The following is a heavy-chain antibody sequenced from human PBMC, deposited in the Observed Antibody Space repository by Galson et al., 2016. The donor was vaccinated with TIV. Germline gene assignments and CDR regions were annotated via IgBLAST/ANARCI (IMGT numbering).Heavy chain of an antibody. V-gene: IGHV1-69-2*01. J-gene: IGHJ6*02. CDR2: VDPEDGQT. CDR1: GYNFTDYY. CDR3: TTVRLRGSSGMDV. Sequence: VKVSCKVSGYNFTDYYLHWMQQAPGKGFEWMGHVDPEDGQTKYAPKFQGRVTMSADTSTDTAYMELTSLRSEDTAIYFCTTVRLRGSSGMDVWGQGTTVIVSS. D-gene: IGHD2-8*01.